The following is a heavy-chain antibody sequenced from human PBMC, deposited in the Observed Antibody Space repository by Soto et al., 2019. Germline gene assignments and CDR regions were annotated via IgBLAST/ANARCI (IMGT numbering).Heavy chain of an antibody. J-gene: IGHJ4*02. V-gene: IGHV3-15*01. CDR3: TTGRSESYLRGDFDY. D-gene: IGHD1-26*01. CDR2: IKSKTDGGTT. CDR1: GFTCSNAW. Sequence: EVQLVESGGGLVKPGGSLRLSCAASGFTCSNAWMSWVRQAPGKGLEWVGRIKSKTDGGTTDYAAPVKGRFTISRDNSKTTVYLQMNSLKSGDTAVYYCTTGRSESYLRGDFDYWGQGTLVTVSS.